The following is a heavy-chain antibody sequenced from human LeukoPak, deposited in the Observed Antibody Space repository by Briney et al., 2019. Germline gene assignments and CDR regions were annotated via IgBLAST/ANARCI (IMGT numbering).Heavy chain of an antibody. V-gene: IGHV3-74*01. J-gene: IGHJ5*02. CDR1: GFTFSNYW. Sequence: GGSLRLSCAASGFTFSNYWMHWVRQAPGKGLVWVSRINSDESSTSNAYSVKGRFTISRDNAKNTLYLQMNSLRVEDTAVYYCARGEGLYYYDSSGYFAWGQGTLVTVSS. CDR3: ARGEGLYYYDSSGYFA. D-gene: IGHD3-22*01. CDR2: INSDESST.